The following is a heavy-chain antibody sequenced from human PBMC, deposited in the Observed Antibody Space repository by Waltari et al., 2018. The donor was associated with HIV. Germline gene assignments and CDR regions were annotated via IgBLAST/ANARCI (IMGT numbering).Heavy chain of an antibody. CDR3: ARGTWCSGGSCFSGDVGY. CDR2: IWYDGSNK. D-gene: IGHD2-15*01. J-gene: IGHJ4*02. V-gene: IGHV3-33*01. Sequence: QVQLVESGGGVVQPGRSLRLSCAASGFSFSSYGMHWVRQAPGKGLEWVAVIWYDGSNKNYADSVKGRFTISRDNSKNTVYLQMNSLRVEDTALYYCARGTWCSGGSCFSGDVGYWGQGTLVTVSS. CDR1: GFSFSSYG.